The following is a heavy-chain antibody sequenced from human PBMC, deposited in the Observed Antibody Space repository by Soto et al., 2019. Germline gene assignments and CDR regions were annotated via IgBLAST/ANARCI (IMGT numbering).Heavy chain of an antibody. V-gene: IGHV4-38-2*01. Sequence: PSETLSLTCGVSNFSLSSGYYWGWIRQPQGKGLEWLGTIYHPGHTYYNPSVKSRVTISLHASENQFSLRLSSVTAADTAFYYCARVVGEFSVPVALDFDFWSPGTLVTVAS. D-gene: IGHD3-16*01. CDR2: IYHPGHT. CDR3: ARVVGEFSVPVALDFDF. CDR1: NFSLSSGYY. J-gene: IGHJ4*02.